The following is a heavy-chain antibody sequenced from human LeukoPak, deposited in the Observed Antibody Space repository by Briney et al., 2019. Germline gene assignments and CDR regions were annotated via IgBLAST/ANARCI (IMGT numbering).Heavy chain of an antibody. CDR1: GDSVSSNSAA. CDR2: TYYRSKWYN. J-gene: IGHJ6*03. D-gene: IGHD2-2*01. CDR3: ARDQGEPAAIPANYYYYYMDV. Sequence: SQTLSLTCAISGDSVSSNSAAWNWIRQSPSRGLEWLGRTYYRSKWYNDYAVSVKSRITINPDTSKNQFSLQLNSVTPEDTAVYYCARDQGEPAAIPANYYYYYMDVWGKGTTVTVSS. V-gene: IGHV6-1*01.